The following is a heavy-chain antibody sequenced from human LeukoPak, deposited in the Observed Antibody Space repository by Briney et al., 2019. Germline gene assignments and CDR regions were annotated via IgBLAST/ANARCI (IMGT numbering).Heavy chain of an antibody. V-gene: IGHV1-18*01. CDR1: GYTFTNYG. Sequence: GASVKVSCKASGYTFTNYGISWVRQAPGQGLEWMGWISPYNGNTNYAQKFQGRVTMTTDTSTTTAYMEPRSLRSDDTAVYYCARDLDIVVVAAAVRHYGLDVWGQGTTVTVSS. CDR2: ISPYNGNT. D-gene: IGHD2-15*01. CDR3: ARDLDIVVVAAAVRHYGLDV. J-gene: IGHJ6*02.